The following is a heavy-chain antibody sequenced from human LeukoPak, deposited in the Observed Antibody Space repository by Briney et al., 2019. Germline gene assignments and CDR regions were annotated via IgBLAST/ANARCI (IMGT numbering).Heavy chain of an antibody. V-gene: IGHV3-23*01. CDR3: AKNGDRGAYCTGGTCYPYFYYYMDV. D-gene: IGHD2-15*01. CDR1: GFSFSSYA. Sequence: PGGSLRLSCATSGFSFSSYAMSWVRQAPGKGLEWVSAMSSSDDGRYYADSVKGRFTISRDNANNSVYLQMNSLRAEDTAIYYCAKNGDRGAYCTGGTCYPYFYYYMDVWGKGTTVTI. J-gene: IGHJ6*03. CDR2: MSSSDDGR.